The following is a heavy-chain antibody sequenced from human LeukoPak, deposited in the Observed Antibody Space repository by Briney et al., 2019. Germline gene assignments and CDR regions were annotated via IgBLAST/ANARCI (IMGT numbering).Heavy chain of an antibody. D-gene: IGHD3-10*01. J-gene: IGHJ4*02. V-gene: IGHV3-23*01. CDR3: AKVAGSGSYYNGFDS. CDR1: GFTFNNNA. Sequence: PGGSLRLSCAASGFTFNNNAMSWVRQAPGKGLEWVSGISGSGGSAYYAGSVKGRFTISRDISKDTLYLEMNSLRAEDTAVYYCAKVAGSGSYYNGFDSWGQGTLVTVSS. CDR2: ISGSGGSA.